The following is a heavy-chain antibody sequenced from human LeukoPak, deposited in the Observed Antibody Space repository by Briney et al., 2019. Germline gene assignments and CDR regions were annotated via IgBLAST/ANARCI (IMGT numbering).Heavy chain of an antibody. CDR1: GFIFSNYP. CDR3: ARQQTYGIVRDTAFDI. J-gene: IGHJ3*02. CDR2: ISYDGSNK. D-gene: IGHD2-21*01. V-gene: IGHV3-30-3*01. Sequence: GGSLRLSCAVSGFIFSNYPMNWVRQAPGKGLEWVAAISYDGSNKYYADSVKGRFTISRDNSKNTLYVQINSLRAEDTAVYYCARQQTYGIVRDTAFDIWGQGTKVTISS.